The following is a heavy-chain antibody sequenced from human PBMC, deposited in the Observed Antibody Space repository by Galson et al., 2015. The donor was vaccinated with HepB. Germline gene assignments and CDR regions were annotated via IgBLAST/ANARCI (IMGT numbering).Heavy chain of an antibody. CDR1: GGTFSSYP. Sequence: SVKVSCKASGGTFSSYPITWVRQAPGQGLEWLGRIIPLLGTTKYSQKSQDRVTITADKSTGTAYMELTDLTSEDTAIYYCARVGGRGHTFDCWGQGTQVTVSS. CDR3: ARVGGRGHTFDC. CDR2: IIPLLGTT. D-gene: IGHD2-15*01. V-gene: IGHV1-69*08. J-gene: IGHJ4*02.